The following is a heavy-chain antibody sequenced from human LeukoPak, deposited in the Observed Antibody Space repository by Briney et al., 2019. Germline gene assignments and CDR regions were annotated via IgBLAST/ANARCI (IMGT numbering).Heavy chain of an antibody. Sequence: PSETLSLTCTVSGGXISSYYCTWIRQAPGKGLEWIGYIYYSGRNHYNPSLKSRVTMSVDTSKNQFSLNLSSVTAADTAVYYCARAPYYYDSSGFDYWGQGTLVTVSS. D-gene: IGHD3-22*01. CDR3: ARAPYYYDSSGFDY. CDR2: IYYSGRN. J-gene: IGHJ4*02. CDR1: GGXISSYY. V-gene: IGHV4-59*01.